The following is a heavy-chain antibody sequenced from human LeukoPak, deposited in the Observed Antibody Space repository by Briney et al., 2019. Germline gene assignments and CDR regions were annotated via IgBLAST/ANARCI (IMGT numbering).Heavy chain of an antibody. V-gene: IGHV3-64*01. CDR2: ISTNGGST. CDR3: ARGRRGYSYGPGDAFDI. Sequence: GRSLRLSCAASGFTFSGYAMYWVRQAPGKGLEYVSGISTNGGSTYYANSVNGRFTISRDNSKNTLYLQMGSLRAEDMAVYYCARGRRGYSYGPGDAFDIWGQGKLVTVSS. D-gene: IGHD5-18*01. J-gene: IGHJ3*02. CDR1: GFTFSGYA.